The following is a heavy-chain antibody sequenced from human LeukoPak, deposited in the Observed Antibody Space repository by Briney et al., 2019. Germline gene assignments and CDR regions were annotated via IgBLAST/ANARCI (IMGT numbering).Heavy chain of an antibody. CDR1: GFTFSSNG. D-gene: IGHD4-17*01. CDR2: ISGSGGST. J-gene: IGHJ4*02. CDR3: AKVGNGDYFLDY. V-gene: IGHV3-23*01. Sequence: GGSLRLSCAASGFTFSSNGMNWVRQAPGKGLEWVSAISGSGGSTYYADSVKGRFTISRDNSKNTLYLQMNSLRAEDTAVYYCAKVGNGDYFLDYWGQGTLVTVSS.